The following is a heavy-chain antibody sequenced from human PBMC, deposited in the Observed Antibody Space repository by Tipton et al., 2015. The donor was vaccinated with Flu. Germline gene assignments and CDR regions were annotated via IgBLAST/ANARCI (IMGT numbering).Heavy chain of an antibody. J-gene: IGHJ4*02. CDR3: ARTRGGYCSSTSCYADYFDF. Sequence: QLVQSGAEVKKPGESLKISCQASGFNLNNHWIAWVRQMPGKGLEWMGVIYPGDSDKKYSPPFEGQVTISADKSISTAYLQWSSLKSSDTAMYYCARTRGGYCSSTSCYADYFDFWGQGTLVTVSS. CDR2: IYPGDSDK. V-gene: IGHV5-51*01. CDR1: GFNLNNHW. D-gene: IGHD2-2*01.